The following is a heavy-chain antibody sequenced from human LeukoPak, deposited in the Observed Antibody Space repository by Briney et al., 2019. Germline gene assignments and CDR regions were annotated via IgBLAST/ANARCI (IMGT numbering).Heavy chain of an antibody. J-gene: IGHJ4*02. CDR1: GFTFSSHW. V-gene: IGHV3-7*01. Sequence: GGSLRLSCAASGFTFSSHWMTWVRQAPGKGLEWVANIKQDGSEKYYVDSVKGRFTISRDNTKNSLYLQMNSLRAEDTALYYCARELVVTAIPNFDYWGQGTLVTVSS. CDR2: IKQDGSEK. D-gene: IGHD2-21*02. CDR3: ARELVVTAIPNFDY.